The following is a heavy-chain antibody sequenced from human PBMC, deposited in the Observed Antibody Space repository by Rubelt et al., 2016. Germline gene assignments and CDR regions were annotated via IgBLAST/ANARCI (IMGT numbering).Heavy chain of an antibody. CDR1: GGPSRTYS. D-gene: IGHD2-2*01. CDR3: ASRYCSTTSCYHFDY. V-gene: IGHV1-69*04. J-gene: IGHJ4*02. CDR2: IISILGVV. Sequence: QVQLVQSGAEGKKPGSSVKVSCKASGGPSRTYSICWVRQAPGQGLEWMGRIISILGVVNYAQKFQGRVTITADKSTSTAYMELSSLTSEDTAVYYCASRYCSTTSCYHFDYWGQGTLVTVSS.